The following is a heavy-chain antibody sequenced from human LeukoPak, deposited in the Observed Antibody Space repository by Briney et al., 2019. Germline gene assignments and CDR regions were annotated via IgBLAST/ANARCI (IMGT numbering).Heavy chain of an antibody. Sequence: PGGSLRLACAASVFTFSDYDMHWVRQATGKGLEWVSSIGTAGDTYYTGSVKGRFTISRENAKTSLYLQMNSLRAGDTAVYYCARVAKERVGGVYYFDYWGQGTLVTVSS. V-gene: IGHV3-13*01. D-gene: IGHD1-1*01. CDR1: VFTFSDYD. CDR3: ARVAKERVGGVYYFDY. J-gene: IGHJ4*02. CDR2: IGTAGDT.